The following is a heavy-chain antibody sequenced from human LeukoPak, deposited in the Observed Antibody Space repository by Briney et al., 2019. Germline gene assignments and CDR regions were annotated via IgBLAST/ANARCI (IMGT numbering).Heavy chain of an antibody. CDR3: ARPLGKKRFLEWSHPGYYYMDV. CDR1: GFTLSSYE. V-gene: IGHV3-48*03. J-gene: IGHJ6*03. Sequence: GGSLRLSCAASGFTLSSYELNWVRRAPGKGLEWVSYISSSGSTIYYADSVKGRFTISRDNAKNSLYLQMNSLRAEDTAVYYCARPLGKKRFLEWSHPGYYYMDVWGKGTTVTVSS. D-gene: IGHD3-3*01. CDR2: ISSSGSTI.